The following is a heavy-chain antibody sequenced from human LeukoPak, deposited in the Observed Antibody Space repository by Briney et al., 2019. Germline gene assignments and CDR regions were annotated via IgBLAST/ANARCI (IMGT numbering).Heavy chain of an antibody. CDR1: GYSFTSYW. D-gene: IGHD6-13*01. Sequence: GESLKISCKGSGYSFTSYWIGWVRQMPGKGLEWMGIIYPGDSDTRYSPSFQGQVTISADKSTSTAYLQWSSLKASDTAMYYCGRRVAAAGTQDYYYYMDVWGKGTTVTVSS. J-gene: IGHJ6*03. CDR2: IYPGDSDT. V-gene: IGHV5-51*01. CDR3: GRRVAAAGTQDYYYYMDV.